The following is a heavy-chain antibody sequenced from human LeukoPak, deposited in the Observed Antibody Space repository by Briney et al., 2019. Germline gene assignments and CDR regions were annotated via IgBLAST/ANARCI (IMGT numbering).Heavy chain of an antibody. CDR3: ARAFRARYFDL. D-gene: IGHD2/OR15-2a*01. CDR1: GGSISSSSYY. Sequence: SETLSLTCTVSGGSISSSSYYWGWIRQPPGKGLEWIGSIYYSGSTYYNPSLKGRVTISVDTSKNQFSLKLSSVTAADTAVYYCARAFRARYFDLWGRGTLVTVSS. V-gene: IGHV4-39*01. CDR2: IYYSGST. J-gene: IGHJ2*01.